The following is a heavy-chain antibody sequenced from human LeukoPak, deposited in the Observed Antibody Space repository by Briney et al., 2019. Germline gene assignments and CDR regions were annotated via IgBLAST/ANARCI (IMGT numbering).Heavy chain of an antibody. V-gene: IGHV3-48*04. CDR2: ISSTGNTI. J-gene: IGHJ4*02. CDR3: ARDSSHYDSSAYYLYYFDY. Sequence: GGSLRLSCAASGFTFSGYSMNWVRQAPGKGLEWVSYISSTGNTIAYADSVKGRFTISRDNARNSLYLQMNSLRAEDTAVYYCARDSSHYDSSAYYLYYFDYWGQGTLVTVSS. CDR1: GFTFSGYS. D-gene: IGHD3-22*01.